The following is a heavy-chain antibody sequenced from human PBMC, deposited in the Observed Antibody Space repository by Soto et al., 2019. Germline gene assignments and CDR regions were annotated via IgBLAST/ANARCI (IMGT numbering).Heavy chain of an antibody. Sequence: GGSLRLSCSASGRTFSSFTMHWVRQAPGKGLEYVSAINSNGGSANYGDSVKGRFTISRDNPKNTLYLQMSSLRVEDTALYYCVTNSGWSLRDFDIWGQGTMVTVSS. CDR3: VTNSGWSLRDFDI. J-gene: IGHJ3*02. CDR1: GRTFSSFT. D-gene: IGHD6-19*01. V-gene: IGHV3-64D*08. CDR2: INSNGGSA.